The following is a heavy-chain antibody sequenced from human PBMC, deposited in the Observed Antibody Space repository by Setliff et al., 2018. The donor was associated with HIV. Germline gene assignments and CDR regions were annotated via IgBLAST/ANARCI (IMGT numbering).Heavy chain of an antibody. V-gene: IGHV4-34*01. J-gene: IGHJ6*02. CDR1: GVPLSDYY. Sequence: SETLSLTCTLNGVPLSDYYWNWIRQSPGKGLEWIVEVNHNGNINYNPALKSRVTISVDKSKNQFSLKLTSVTAADTAVYYCARGHCSGTNCYGVDYYGMDVWGQGTTVTVS. CDR3: ARGHCSGTNCYGVDYYGMDV. CDR2: VNHNGNI. D-gene: IGHD2-2*01.